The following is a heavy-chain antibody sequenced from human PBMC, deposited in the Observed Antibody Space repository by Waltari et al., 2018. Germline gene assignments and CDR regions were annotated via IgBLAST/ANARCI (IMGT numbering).Heavy chain of an antibody. Sequence: QVQLVESGGGVVQPGRSLRLSCAVSGFTFSKHSMHWGRQAPGRGLEWVAAISYDGNKEHYADSVRGRFTISRDNSENTVHLQMNSLRAEDTAVYYCASWAADCTNGICYTSLDHWGQGTLVTVSS. CDR1: GFTFSKHS. CDR2: ISYDGNKE. CDR3: ASWAADCTNGICYTSLDH. V-gene: IGHV3-30-3*01. D-gene: IGHD2-8*01. J-gene: IGHJ4*02.